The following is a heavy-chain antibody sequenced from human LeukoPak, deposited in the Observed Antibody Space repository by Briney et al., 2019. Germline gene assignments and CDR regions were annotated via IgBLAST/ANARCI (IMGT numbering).Heavy chain of an antibody. J-gene: IGHJ3*02. V-gene: IGHV4-31*03. CDR1: GGSISSGGYY. Sequence: SQTLSLTCTVSGGSISSGGYYWSWLRQHPGKGLGWIGYIYYSGSTYYNPSLKSRVTISVDTSKNQFSLKLSSVTAADTAVYYCARDPKPYYHDSSVIWGQGTMVTVSS. CDR3: ARDPKPYYHDSSVI. CDR2: IYYSGST. D-gene: IGHD3-22*01.